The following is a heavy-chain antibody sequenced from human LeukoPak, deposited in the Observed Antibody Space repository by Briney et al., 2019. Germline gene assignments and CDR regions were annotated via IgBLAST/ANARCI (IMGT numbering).Heavy chain of an antibody. Sequence: GGSLRLSCAASGFILANVWLHWIRQAPGKGLEWVSVTYTGGNSYYAGSVQGRFIISRDISKNTLYLQMNNLRAEDSALYYCARGGRGSAAVVAPRSFDIWGQGTMVTVSS. CDR2: TYTGGNS. D-gene: IGHD3-22*01. CDR1: GFILANVW. CDR3: ARGGRGSAAVVAPRSFDI. V-gene: IGHV3-53*01. J-gene: IGHJ3*02.